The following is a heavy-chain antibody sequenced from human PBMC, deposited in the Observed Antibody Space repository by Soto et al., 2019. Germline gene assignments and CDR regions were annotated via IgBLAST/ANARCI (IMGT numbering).Heavy chain of an antibody. J-gene: IGHJ4*02. CDR1: GGSISSYY. CDR3: ARLGGYYQAFDQ. D-gene: IGHD2-21*02. CDR2: IYYSGST. V-gene: IGHV4-59*08. Sequence: PSETLSLTCTVSGGSISSYYWSWIRQPPGKGLEWIGYIYYSGSTNYNPSLKSRVTISVDTSRNQFSLKLNSVTAADTAVYYCARLGGYYQAFDQWGQGSLVTVSS.